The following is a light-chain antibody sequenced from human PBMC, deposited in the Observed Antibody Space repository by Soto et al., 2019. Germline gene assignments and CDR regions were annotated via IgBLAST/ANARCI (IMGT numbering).Light chain of an antibody. J-gene: IGKJ4*01. CDR3: QQYKNWPPLT. Sequence: EIVMTQSPATLSVSPGETATLSCRASQSVSYNLAWYQQKPGQGPRHLIYGALTSATGSPASFSGSGSGTEFTLTISSLQSEDFAVYYCQQYKNWPPLTLVGGTKVEIK. V-gene: IGKV3-15*01. CDR2: GAL. CDR1: QSVSYN.